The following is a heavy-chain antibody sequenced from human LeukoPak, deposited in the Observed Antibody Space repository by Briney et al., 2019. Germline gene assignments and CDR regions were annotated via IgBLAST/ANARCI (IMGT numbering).Heavy chain of an antibody. V-gene: IGHV1-2*02. CDR2: INPNSGGT. CDR3: ARSKQWLGSGFDY. D-gene: IGHD6-19*01. CDR1: GYTFTGYY. J-gene: IGHJ4*02. Sequence: ASVKVSCKASGYTFTGYYMHWVRQAPGQGLEWMGWINPNSGGTNYAQKFQGRVTMTRDTSTSTAYMELSRLRSDDTAVYYCARSKQWLGSGFDYWGQGTLVTVSS.